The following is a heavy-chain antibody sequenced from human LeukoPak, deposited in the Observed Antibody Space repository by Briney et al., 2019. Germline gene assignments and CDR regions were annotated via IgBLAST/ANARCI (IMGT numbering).Heavy chain of an antibody. CDR2: IYYSGST. Sequence: SETLSLTCTVSGGSISSYYWSWIRQPPGKGLEWIGYIYYSGSTNYNPSLKSRVTISVDTSKNQFSLKLSSVTAADTAVYYCARSLAYRYGMDVWGQGTTVTVSS. CDR1: GGSISSYY. J-gene: IGHJ6*02. CDR3: ARSLAYRYGMDV. D-gene: IGHD3-16*01. V-gene: IGHV4-59*01.